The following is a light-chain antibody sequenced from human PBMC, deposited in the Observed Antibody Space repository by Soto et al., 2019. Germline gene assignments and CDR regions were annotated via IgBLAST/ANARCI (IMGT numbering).Light chain of an antibody. CDR1: QSISSW. J-gene: IGKJ1*01. CDR2: KAS. Sequence: DIQMTQSPSTLSASVGDRVTITCRASQSISSWLAWYQQKPGKAPKLLIYKASTLESGVPSNFSGSGSGTEFTLTISSLQPEDFATYYCQQYETFSPWTFGQGTKVDI. CDR3: QQYETFSPWT. V-gene: IGKV1-5*03.